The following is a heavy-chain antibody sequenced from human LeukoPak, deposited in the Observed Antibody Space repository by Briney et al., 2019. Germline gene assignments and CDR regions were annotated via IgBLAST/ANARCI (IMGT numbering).Heavy chain of an antibody. D-gene: IGHD4-11*01. CDR2: ISGSGANT. CDR1: GFTFSSYS. V-gene: IGHV3-23*01. CDR3: AKAKSYYSNYDY. Sequence: GGSLRLSCAASGFTFSSYSMNWVRQAPGKGLEWVSVISGSGANTYYADSVKGRFTISRDNSKNTLYLQVNSLRAEDTAVYYCAKAKSYYSNYDYWGQGTLVTVSS. J-gene: IGHJ4*02.